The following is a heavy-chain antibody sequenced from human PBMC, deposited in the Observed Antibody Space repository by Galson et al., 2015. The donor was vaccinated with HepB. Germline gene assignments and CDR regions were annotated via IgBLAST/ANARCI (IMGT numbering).Heavy chain of an antibody. D-gene: IGHD6-13*01. CDR2: IIPIFGTA. Sequence: SVKVSCKASGGTFSSYAISWVRQAPGQGLEWMGGIIPIFGTANYAQKFQGRVTITADESTSTAYMELSSLRSEDTAVYYCASAPYSSNAFDIWGQGTMVTVSS. CDR1: GGTFSSYA. V-gene: IGHV1-69*13. CDR3: ASAPYSSNAFDI. J-gene: IGHJ3*02.